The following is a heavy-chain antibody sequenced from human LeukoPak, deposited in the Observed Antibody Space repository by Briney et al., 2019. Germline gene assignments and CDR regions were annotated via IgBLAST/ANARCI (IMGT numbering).Heavy chain of an antibody. Sequence: GGSLRLSCAASGFAFSSYAMSWVRQAPGKGLEWVSAISGSGGSTYYADSVKGRFTISRDNSKNTLYLQMNSLRAEDTAVYYCAKDLDDILLFDYWGQGTLVTVSS. J-gene: IGHJ4*02. V-gene: IGHV3-23*01. CDR2: ISGSGGST. CDR3: AKDLDDILLFDY. CDR1: GFAFSSYA. D-gene: IGHD3-9*01.